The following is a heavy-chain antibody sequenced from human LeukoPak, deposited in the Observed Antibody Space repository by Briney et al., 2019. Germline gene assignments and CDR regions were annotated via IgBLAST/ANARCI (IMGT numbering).Heavy chain of an antibody. CDR3: ARPMSTTMTYDMDV. J-gene: IGHJ6*02. CDR2: ISYDGSNK. V-gene: IGHV3-30*01. Sequence: GRSLRLSCAASGFTFSTYAMHWVRQAPGKGLEWVAVISYDGSNKYCADSVKGRFTISRDSSKNTLYLQMNSLRAEDTAVYYCARPMSTTMTYDMDVWGQGATVTVSS. D-gene: IGHD4-17*01. CDR1: GFTFSTYA.